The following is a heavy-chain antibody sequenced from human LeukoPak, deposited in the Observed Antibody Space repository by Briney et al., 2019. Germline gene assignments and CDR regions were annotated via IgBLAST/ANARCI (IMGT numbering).Heavy chain of an antibody. CDR3: ARAAHYYDSSAYHYFFDY. CDR1: GYTFTSSA. D-gene: IGHD3-22*01. CDR2: INVANGNT. V-gene: IGHV1-3*01. Sequence: ASVKVSCKASGYTFTSSAMHWVRQAPGQGLEWMGWINVANGNTKYSQKFQGRVTITRVTSASTAYMDLSSLRSEDTAVYFCARAAHYYDSSAYHYFFDYWGQGTLVTVSS. J-gene: IGHJ4*02.